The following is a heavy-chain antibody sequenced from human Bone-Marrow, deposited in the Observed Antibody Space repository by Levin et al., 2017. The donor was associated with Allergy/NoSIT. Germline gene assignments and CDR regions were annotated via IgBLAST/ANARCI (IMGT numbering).Heavy chain of an antibody. V-gene: IGHV5-51*01. CDR3: ARQSDELPPYDGEWVEEHYCDY. CDR1: GYQFADHW. J-gene: IGHJ4*02. CDR2: IYPGDSET. D-gene: IGHD3-10*01. Sequence: GGSLRLSCRASGYQFADHWIGWVRQLPGKGLEWMGNIYPGDSETRSSPSFQGQVTISVDKSINTAYLQWDSLSASDTAMYFCARQSDELPPYDGEWVEEHYCDYWGQGTLVTVSS.